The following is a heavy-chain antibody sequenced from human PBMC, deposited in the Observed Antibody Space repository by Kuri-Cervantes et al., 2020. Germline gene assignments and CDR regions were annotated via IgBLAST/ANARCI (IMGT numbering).Heavy chain of an antibody. V-gene: IGHV3-21*01. CDR1: GFAFSGYS. Sequence: GESLKISCAASGFAFSGYSLNWVRQAPGKGLEWVSSISSTSTYIFYAESVKGRFTISRDNARNSLYLQMNSLRAEDTAVYYCARERSGYSYGHKFYYFDYWGQGTLVTVSS. CDR2: ISSTSTYI. D-gene: IGHD5-18*01. J-gene: IGHJ4*02. CDR3: ARERSGYSYGHKFYYFDY.